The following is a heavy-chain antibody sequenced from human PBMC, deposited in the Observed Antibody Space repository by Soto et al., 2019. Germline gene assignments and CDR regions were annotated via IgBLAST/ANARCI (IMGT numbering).Heavy chain of an antibody. CDR3: ARYYYYGSRYYFDY. V-gene: IGHV4-34*01. Sequence: SETLSLTCAVYGGSFSGYYWSWIRQPPGKGLEWIGEINHSGSTNYNPSLKSRVTISVDTSKNQFSLKLSSVTAADTAVYYCARYYYYGSRYYFDYWGQGTLVTVSS. CDR1: GGSFSGYY. J-gene: IGHJ4*02. D-gene: IGHD3-10*01. CDR2: INHSGST.